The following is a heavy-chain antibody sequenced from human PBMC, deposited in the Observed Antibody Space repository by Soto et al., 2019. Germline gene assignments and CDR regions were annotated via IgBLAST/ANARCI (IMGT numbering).Heavy chain of an antibody. D-gene: IGHD3-22*01. CDR2: ISYDGSNK. CDR3: AKGFSSSGTDFDY. CDR1: GFTFSSYG. V-gene: IGHV3-30*18. J-gene: IGHJ4*02. Sequence: GGSLRLSCAASGFTFSSYGMHWVRQAPGKGLEWVAVISYDGSNKYYADSVKGRFTISRDNSKNTLYLQMNSLRAEDTAVYYCAKGFSSSGTDFDYWGQGTLVTVSS.